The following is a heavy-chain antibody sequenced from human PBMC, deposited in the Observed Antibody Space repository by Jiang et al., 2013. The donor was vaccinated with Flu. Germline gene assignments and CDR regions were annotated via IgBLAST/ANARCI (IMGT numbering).Heavy chain of an antibody. CDR2: ISAYNGNT. V-gene: IGHV1-18*04. D-gene: IGHD3-10*01. Sequence: VKKPGASVKVSCKASGYTFTSYGISWVRQAPGQGLEWMGWISAYNGNTNYAQKLQGRVTMTTDTSTSTACMELRSLRSDDTAVYYCARDRPGSGSYRAFDYWGQGTLVTVSS. CDR3: ARDRPGSGSYRAFDY. CDR1: GYTFTSYG. J-gene: IGHJ4*02.